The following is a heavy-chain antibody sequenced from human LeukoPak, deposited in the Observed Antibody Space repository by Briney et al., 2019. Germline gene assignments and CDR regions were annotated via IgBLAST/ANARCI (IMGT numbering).Heavy chain of an antibody. D-gene: IGHD1-14*01. CDR2: IYSGGST. CDR3: ARDNRRSNGGFDP. CDR1: GFTVSSNY. Sequence: PGRSLRPSCAASGFTVSSNYMSWVRQAPGKGLEWVSVIYSGGSTYYADSVKGRFTISRDNSKNTLYLQMNSLRAEDTAVYYCARDNRRSNGGFDPWGQGTLVTVSS. V-gene: IGHV3-53*01. J-gene: IGHJ5*02.